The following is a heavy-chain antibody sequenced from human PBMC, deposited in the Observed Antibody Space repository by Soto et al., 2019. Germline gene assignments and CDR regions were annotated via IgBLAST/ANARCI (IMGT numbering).Heavy chain of an antibody. V-gene: IGHV3-23*01. CDR2: ISGSGGST. CDR3: ATAARANLAYCGGDCSLIDY. CDR1: GFTFSSYA. Sequence: GGSLRLSCAASGFTFSSYAMSWVRQAPGKGLEWDSAISGSGGSTYYADSVKGRFTISRDNSKNTLYLQMNSLRAEDTAVYYCATAARANLAYCGGDCSLIDYWGQGT. J-gene: IGHJ4*02. D-gene: IGHD2-21*02.